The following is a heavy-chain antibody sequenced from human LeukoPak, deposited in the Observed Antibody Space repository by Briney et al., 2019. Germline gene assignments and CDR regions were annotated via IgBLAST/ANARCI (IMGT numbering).Heavy chain of an antibody. V-gene: IGHV1-2*02. CDR1: GYIFTGYY. Sequence: ASVKVSCKASGYIFTGYYMHWVRQAPGQGLEWMGWINPKSGSTKYAQKFQGRVTMTRDTSISAAYMELSRLTSDDTAVYYCARERPGIAVAGTGFAYWGQGTLVTVSS. D-gene: IGHD6-19*01. CDR2: INPKSGST. J-gene: IGHJ4*02. CDR3: ARERPGIAVAGTGFAY.